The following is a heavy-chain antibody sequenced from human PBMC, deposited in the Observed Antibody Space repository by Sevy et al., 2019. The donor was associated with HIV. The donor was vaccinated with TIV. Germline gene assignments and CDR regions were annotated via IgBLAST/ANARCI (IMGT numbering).Heavy chain of an antibody. V-gene: IGHV1-2*02. D-gene: IGHD3-22*01. J-gene: IGHJ4*02. CDR3: ARVRGYYDSSGSLQ. Sequence: ASVTVSCKASGYTFTGYYMHWVRQAPGQGLEGMGWINPNSGGTNYAQKLQGRVTMTRDTSISTAYMELSRLRSDEAAVYYCARVRGYYDSSGSLQWGQGTLVTVSS. CDR2: INPNSGGT. CDR1: GYTFTGYY.